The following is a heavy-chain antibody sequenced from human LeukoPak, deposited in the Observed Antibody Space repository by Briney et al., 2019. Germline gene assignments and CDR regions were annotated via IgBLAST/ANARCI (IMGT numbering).Heavy chain of an antibody. CDR2: MNPNSGNT. J-gene: IGHJ4*02. Sequence: ASVKVSCKASGYTFTGYYMHWVRQATGQGLEWMGWMNPNSGNTGYAQKFQGRVTITRNTSISTAYMELSRLRSDDTAVYYCARGRITMIVVVLDYWGQGTLVTVSS. CDR3: ARGRITMIVVVLDY. D-gene: IGHD3-22*01. V-gene: IGHV1-8*03. CDR1: GYTFTGYY.